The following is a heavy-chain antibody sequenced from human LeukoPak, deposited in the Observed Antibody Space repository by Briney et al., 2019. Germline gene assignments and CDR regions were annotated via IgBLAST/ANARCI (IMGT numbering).Heavy chain of an antibody. V-gene: IGHV4-4*02. J-gene: IGHJ6*03. CDR2: IYHSGST. Sequence: SGTLSLTCAVSGASISSSNWWNWVRQPPGKGLEWIGEIYHSGSTNYNPSLKSRVTISVDTSKNQFSLKLSSVTAADTAVYYCARARGSGYDLFYYYMDVWGKGATVTVSS. CDR1: GASISSSNW. CDR3: ARARGSGYDLFYYYMDV. D-gene: IGHD5-12*01.